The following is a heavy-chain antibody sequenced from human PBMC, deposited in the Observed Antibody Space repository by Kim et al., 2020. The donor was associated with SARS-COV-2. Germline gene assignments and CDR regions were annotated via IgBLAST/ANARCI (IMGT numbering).Heavy chain of an antibody. CDR3: AKDLKKQLVSPYFDY. Sequence: GGSLRLSCAASGFTFSSYAMSWVRQAPGKGLEWVSAISGSGGSTYYADSVKGRFTISRDNSKNTLYLQMNSLRAEDTAVYYCAKDLKKQLVSPYFDYWGQGTLVTVSS. CDR1: GFTFSSYA. J-gene: IGHJ4*02. D-gene: IGHD6-6*01. CDR2: ISGSGGST. V-gene: IGHV3-23*01.